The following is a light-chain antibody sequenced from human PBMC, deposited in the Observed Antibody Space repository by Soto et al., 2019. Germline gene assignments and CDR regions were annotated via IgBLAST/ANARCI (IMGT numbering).Light chain of an antibody. CDR2: NTD. J-gene: IGLJ3*02. CDR3: VLYIGSGFWV. V-gene: IGLV8-61*01. Sequence: QTVGTQEPSFSVSPGGTVTLTCGLISGSVSPAYYPSWYQQTPGQAPRTLIYNTDTRSSGVPDRFSGSILGNKAALTITGAQADDECDYYCVLYIGSGFWVFGGVTKLTVL. CDR1: SGSVSPAYY.